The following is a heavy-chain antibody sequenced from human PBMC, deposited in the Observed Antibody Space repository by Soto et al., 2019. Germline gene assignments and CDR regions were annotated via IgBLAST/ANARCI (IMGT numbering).Heavy chain of an antibody. CDR1: GFTFSSYG. J-gene: IGHJ4*02. CDR2: ISYDGSNK. Sequence: QVQLVESGGGVVQPGRSLRLSCAASGFTFSSYGMHWVRQAPGKGLEWVAVISYDGSNKYYADSVKGRFTISRDNSKNTLYLQMNSLRAEDTAVYYCAKEYDSTGGYFDYWGQGTLVTVSS. D-gene: IGHD2-15*01. V-gene: IGHV3-30*18. CDR3: AKEYDSTGGYFDY.